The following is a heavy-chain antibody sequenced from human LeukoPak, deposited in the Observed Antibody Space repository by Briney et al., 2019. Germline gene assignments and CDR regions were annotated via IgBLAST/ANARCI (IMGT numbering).Heavy chain of an antibody. CDR2: IRHDGTKK. V-gene: IGHV3-30*02. J-gene: IGHJ5*02. CDR3: AKRLRITIFGDNDP. CDR1: GFTFSRYA. Sequence: GGSLRLSCAASGFTFSRYAIHWVRQAPGKGLEWVASIRHDGTKKYNPDSVKGRFTISRDNSKNTLYLQMNSLRAEDTAVYYCAKRLRITIFGDNDPWGQGTLVTVSS. D-gene: IGHD3-3*01.